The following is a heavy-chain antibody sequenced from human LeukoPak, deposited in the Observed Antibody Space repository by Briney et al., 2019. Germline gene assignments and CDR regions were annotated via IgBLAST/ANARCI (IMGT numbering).Heavy chain of an antibody. Sequence: SGGSLRLSCAASGFTFSSYGMHWVRQAPGKGLEWVAVIWYDGSNKYYADSVKGRFTISRDSSKNTLYLQMNSLRAEDTAVYYCARGVAAAGGFAFDYWGQGTLVTVSS. CDR1: GFTFSSYG. J-gene: IGHJ4*02. V-gene: IGHV3-33*01. CDR3: ARGVAAAGGFAFDY. D-gene: IGHD6-13*01. CDR2: IWYDGSNK.